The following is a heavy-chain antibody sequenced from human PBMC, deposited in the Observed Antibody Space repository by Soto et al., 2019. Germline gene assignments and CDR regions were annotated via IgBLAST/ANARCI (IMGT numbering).Heavy chain of an antibody. CDR1: GGSISSGDYY. J-gene: IGHJ4*02. V-gene: IGHV4-30-4*01. CDR2: IYYSGST. Sequence: SETLSLTCTFSGGSISSGDYYWSWIRQPPGKGLEWIGYIYYSGSTYYNPSLKSRVTISVDTSKNQFSLKLSSVTAADTAVYYCARAGILEWLSPYYFDYWGQGTLVTVSS. D-gene: IGHD3-3*01. CDR3: ARAGILEWLSPYYFDY.